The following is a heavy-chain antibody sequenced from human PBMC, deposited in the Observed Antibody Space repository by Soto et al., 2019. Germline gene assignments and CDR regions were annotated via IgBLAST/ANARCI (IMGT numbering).Heavy chain of an antibody. CDR1: GGTFSSYA. CDR3: ARLAVAGTISWFDP. J-gene: IGHJ5*02. V-gene: IGHV1-69*13. CDR2: ITPIFGTA. D-gene: IGHD6-19*01. Sequence: SVKVSCKASGGTFSSYAISWVRQAPGQGLEWMGGITPIFGTANYAQKFQGRVTITADESTSTAYMELSSLRSEDTAVYYCARLAVAGTISWFDPWGQGTLVTVSS.